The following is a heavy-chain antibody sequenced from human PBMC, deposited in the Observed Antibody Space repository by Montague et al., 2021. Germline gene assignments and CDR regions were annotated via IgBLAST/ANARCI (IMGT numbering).Heavy chain of an antibody. J-gene: IGHJ4*02. CDR3: TFYKFRETPRGFDY. V-gene: IGHV3-74*01. Sequence: SLRLSCSASGFTFSSYWMHWVRQAPGKGLVWVSRISTDGSSTTYAASVKGRFTTSRDNAKNMLYLQMNILSAEDTAVYYCTFYKFRETPRGFDYWGQGTLVTVSA. CDR1: GFTFSSYW. D-gene: IGHD3-10*01. CDR2: ISTDGSST.